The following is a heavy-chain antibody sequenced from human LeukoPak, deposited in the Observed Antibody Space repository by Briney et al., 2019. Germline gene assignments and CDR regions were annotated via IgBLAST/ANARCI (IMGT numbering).Heavy chain of an antibody. V-gene: IGHV4-34*01. CDR2: INHSGST. CDR3: ARGRAIFVGATDFDY. Sequence: SETLSLTCAVYGGSFSGYYWSWIRQPPGKGLEWIGEINHSGSTNYNPSLKSRVTISVDTSKNQFSLKLSSVTAADTAVYYCARGRAIFVGATDFDYWGQGTLVTVSS. D-gene: IGHD1-26*01. CDR1: GGSFSGYY. J-gene: IGHJ4*02.